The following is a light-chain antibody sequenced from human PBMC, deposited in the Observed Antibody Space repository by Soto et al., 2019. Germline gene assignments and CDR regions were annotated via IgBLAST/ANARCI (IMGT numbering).Light chain of an antibody. J-gene: IGKJ5*01. CDR3: HQRYNWPRVT. CDR1: QSVSNS. V-gene: IGKV3-11*01. CDR2: DVS. Sequence: EIVLTQSPATLSLSPGERVTLSCRASQSVSNSLAWYQQKPGQPPRLLIYDVSNRATGIPARFSCSGSGTDFTLTITSLEPEDFAVYFCHQRYNWPRVTFGQGTRLEI.